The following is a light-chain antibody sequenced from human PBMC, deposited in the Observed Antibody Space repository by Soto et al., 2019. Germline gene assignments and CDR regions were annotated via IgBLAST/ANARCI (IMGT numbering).Light chain of an antibody. CDR1: RSDVGAYNY. J-gene: IGLJ1*01. V-gene: IGLV2-14*01. CDR2: EVT. Sequence: SVLTHPASVSGSPGQSIAMSCTGTRSDVGAYNYVSWYQQHPGKAPKLMISEVTNRPSGVSDRFSGSKSGNTASLTISGLQAEDEADYYCSSFTSRFTFVFGTGTKVTVL. CDR3: SSFTSRFTFV.